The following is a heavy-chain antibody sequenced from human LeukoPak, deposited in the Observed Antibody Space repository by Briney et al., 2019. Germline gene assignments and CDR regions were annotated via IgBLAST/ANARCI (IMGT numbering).Heavy chain of an antibody. Sequence: GGSLRLSCAASGFTFSSYWMHWVRQAPGKGLVWVSRINSDGSSTSYADSVKGRFTISRDNAKNTLYLQMNSLRAEDTAVYYCARASSSWSPYYMDVWGKGTTVTVSS. CDR3: ARASSSWSPYYMDV. V-gene: IGHV3-74*01. J-gene: IGHJ6*03. D-gene: IGHD6-13*01. CDR1: GFTFSSYW. CDR2: INSDGSST.